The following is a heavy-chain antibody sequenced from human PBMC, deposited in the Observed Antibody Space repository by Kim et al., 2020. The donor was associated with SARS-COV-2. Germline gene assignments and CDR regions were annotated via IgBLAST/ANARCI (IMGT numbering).Heavy chain of an antibody. CDR3: ARDRNYADY. Sequence: GNTKYSEILQGRVTLMRDTSANTAYMELRGLRSEDTAVYYCARDRNYADYWGQGTLVTVSS. V-gene: IGHV1-3*01. CDR2: GNT. J-gene: IGHJ4*02.